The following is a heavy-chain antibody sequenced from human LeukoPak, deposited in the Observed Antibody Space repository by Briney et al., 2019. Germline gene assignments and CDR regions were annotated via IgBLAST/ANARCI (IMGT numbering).Heavy chain of an antibody. D-gene: IGHD1-26*01. CDR3: ARNEYSGSYYGLSWFDP. J-gene: IGHJ5*02. Sequence: SETLSLTCTVSGGSISSSGYYWGWIRQPPGKGLEWIASIYYSGSTYYNPSLKSRVTISVDTSKNQLSLKLSSLTAADTAVYYCARNEYSGSYYGLSWFDPWGQGTLVTVSS. CDR1: GGSISSSGYY. CDR2: IYYSGST. V-gene: IGHV4-39*01.